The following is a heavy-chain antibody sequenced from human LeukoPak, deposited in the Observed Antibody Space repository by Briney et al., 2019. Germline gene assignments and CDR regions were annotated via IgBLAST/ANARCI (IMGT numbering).Heavy chain of an antibody. CDR2: ISGSGGST. Sequence: GGSLRLSCAASGFTFSSYAMSWVRQPPGKGLEWVSSISGSGGSTYDADSVKGRYTISRDNSKNTLDLQMSSLRADDTAVYYCARDWPSEWQQLPDYDAVDIWGQGTMVTVSS. CDR1: GFTFSSYA. D-gene: IGHD6-13*01. V-gene: IGHV3-23*01. CDR3: ARDWPSEWQQLPDYDAVDI. J-gene: IGHJ3*02.